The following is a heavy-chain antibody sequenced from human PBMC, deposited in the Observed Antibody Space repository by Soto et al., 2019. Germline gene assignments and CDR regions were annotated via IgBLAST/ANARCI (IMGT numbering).Heavy chain of an antibody. CDR3: ARDKITGLFDY. CDR1: AGSFSGYY. V-gene: IGHV4-34*01. D-gene: IGHD2-8*02. Sequence: QVQLQQWGAGLLKPSETLSLTCAVYAGSFSGYYWTWIRQPPGTGLEWIGEINHSGSTNYNPSLKSRVTISVDTSKNQFSLKLTSVTAADTAVYSCARDKITGLFDYWGQGTLVTVSS. J-gene: IGHJ4*02. CDR2: INHSGST.